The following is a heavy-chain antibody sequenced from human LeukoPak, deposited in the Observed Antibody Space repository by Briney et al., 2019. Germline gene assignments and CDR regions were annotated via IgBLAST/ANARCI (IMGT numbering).Heavy chain of an antibody. Sequence: GGSLRLSCAASGFTFSSYAMHWVRQAPGKGLEWVAVISYDGSNKYYADSVKGRFTISRDNSKNTLYLQMNSLRAEDTAVYYCARVPRGYSFDYWGQGTLVTVSS. CDR1: GFTFSSYA. J-gene: IGHJ4*02. CDR2: ISYDGSNK. CDR3: ARVPRGYSFDY. V-gene: IGHV3-30-3*01.